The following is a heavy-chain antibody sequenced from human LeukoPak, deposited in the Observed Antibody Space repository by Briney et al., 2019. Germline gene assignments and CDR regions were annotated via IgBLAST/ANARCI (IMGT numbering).Heavy chain of an antibody. J-gene: IGHJ4*02. D-gene: IGHD3-9*01. Sequence: GGSLRLSCAASGFTFSSSWMHWVRQAPGKGLEWVSAISGSGGSTYYADSVKGRFTISRDNSKNTLYLQMNSLRAEDTAVYYCAKRNYDILTGHYFDYWGQGTLVTVSS. CDR3: AKRNYDILTGHYFDY. V-gene: IGHV3-23*01. CDR2: ISGSGGST. CDR1: GFTFSSSW.